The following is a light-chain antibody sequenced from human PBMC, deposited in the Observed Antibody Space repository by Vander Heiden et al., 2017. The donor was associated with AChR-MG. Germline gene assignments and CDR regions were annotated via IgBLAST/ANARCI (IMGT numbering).Light chain of an antibody. Sequence: QSALTHPASVPGSPAHSITICCTGTRSAVGGYNYVSWYQQHPGKAPKLMIYDVSNRPSGVSNRFSGSKSGNTASLTISGLQAEDEADYYCSSYTSSSSVVFGGGTKLTVL. CDR3: SSYTSSSSVV. J-gene: IGLJ2*01. CDR1: RSAVGGYNY. CDR2: DVS. V-gene: IGLV2-14*03.